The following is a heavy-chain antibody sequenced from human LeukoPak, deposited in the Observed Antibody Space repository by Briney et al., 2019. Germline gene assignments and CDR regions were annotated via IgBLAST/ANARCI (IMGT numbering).Heavy chain of an antibody. Sequence: ASVKVSCKASGGTFSSYAISWVRQAPGQGLEWMGGIIPIFGTANYAQKFQGRVTITADESTSTAYMELSSLRSEDTAVYYCATWAMVRGVIITALFDYWGQGTLVTVSS. CDR1: GGTFSSYA. CDR3: ATWAMVRGVIITALFDY. J-gene: IGHJ4*02. D-gene: IGHD3-10*01. V-gene: IGHV1-69*13. CDR2: IIPIFGTA.